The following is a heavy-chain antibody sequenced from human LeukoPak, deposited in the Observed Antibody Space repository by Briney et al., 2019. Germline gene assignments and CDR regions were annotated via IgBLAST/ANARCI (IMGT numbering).Heavy chain of an antibody. D-gene: IGHD1-26*01. J-gene: IGHJ4*02. Sequence: GGSLRLSCAASGFTFSSYSMNWVRQAPGKGLEWVSSISSSSSYIYYADSVKGRFTISRDNAKNSLYLQMNSLRAEDTAVYYCARGPRGSYLQRVSLDYWGQGTLVTVSS. CDR1: GFTFSSYS. V-gene: IGHV3-21*01. CDR2: ISSSSSYI. CDR3: ARGPRGSYLQRVSLDY.